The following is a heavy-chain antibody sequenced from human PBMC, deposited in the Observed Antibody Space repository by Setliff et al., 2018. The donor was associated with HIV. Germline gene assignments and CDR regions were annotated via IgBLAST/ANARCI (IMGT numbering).Heavy chain of an antibody. J-gene: IGHJ3*02. CDR2: TDYTGNA. Sequence: SSETLSLTCTVSGGSLSSSNNFWGWIRQRPGKGLEWIGTTDYTGNADYNTSLKSRLTISVDTSKNQFSLKLNSVTAADTAVYYCARHYRELLGDAFGIWGQGTLVTVSS. CDR3: ARHYRELLGDAFGI. V-gene: IGHV4-39*01. CDR1: GGSLSSSNNF. D-gene: IGHD3-16*02.